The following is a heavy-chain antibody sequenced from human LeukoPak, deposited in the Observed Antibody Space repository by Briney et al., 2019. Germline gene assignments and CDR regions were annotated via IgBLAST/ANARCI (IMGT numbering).Heavy chain of an antibody. CDR3: AGMGAADAFDI. CDR1: GFTFSSYA. Sequence: PGGSLRLSCAASGFTFSSYAMSWVRQAPGKGLEWVSGISGSGGGTYYADSMKGRFTISRDNSKNTLYVQMNSLRAEDTAVYYCAGMGAADAFDIWGQGTMVTVSS. J-gene: IGHJ3*02. V-gene: IGHV3-23*01. CDR2: ISGSGGGT. D-gene: IGHD1-26*01.